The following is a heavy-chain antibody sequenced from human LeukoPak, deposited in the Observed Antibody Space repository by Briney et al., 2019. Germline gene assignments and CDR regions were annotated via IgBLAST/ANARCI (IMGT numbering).Heavy chain of an antibody. Sequence: SQTLSLPCAISGDRVSSNSATWNWIRQSPSRVLEWLGRTYYKYKWYNDYAVSVKSRITINPDTSKNHFSLQLNSVTPEDTAVYYCARAVAGAFGYWGQGTLVTVSS. J-gene: IGHJ4*02. CDR2: TYYKYKWYN. V-gene: IGHV6-1*01. CDR1: GDRVSSNSAT. CDR3: ARAVAGAFGY. D-gene: IGHD6-19*01.